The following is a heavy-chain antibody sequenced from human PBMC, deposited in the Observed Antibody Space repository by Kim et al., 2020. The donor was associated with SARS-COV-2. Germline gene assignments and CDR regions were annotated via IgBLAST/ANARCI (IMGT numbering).Heavy chain of an antibody. D-gene: IGHD1-26*01. CDR2: ISYDGSNK. CDR3: AKDIGDIVGATEYLDY. Sequence: GGSLRLSCAASGFTFSSYGMHWVRQAPGKGLEWVAVISYDGSNKYYADSVKGRFTISRDNSKNTLYLQMNSLRAEDTAVYYCAKDIGDIVGATEYLDYWG. J-gene: IGHJ4*01. V-gene: IGHV3-30*18. CDR1: GFTFSSYG.